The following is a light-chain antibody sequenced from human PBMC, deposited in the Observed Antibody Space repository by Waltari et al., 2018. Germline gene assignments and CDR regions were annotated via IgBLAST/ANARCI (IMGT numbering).Light chain of an antibody. CDR2: AAS. J-gene: IGKJ3*01. V-gene: IGKV1-39*01. CDR3: QQSDHTRFT. Sequence: DIQMTQSPSSLSASVGDRVTITCRASQSISTYLNWYQQKPGKAPKLLIYAASTLQSGVPSRFRGSGSGTDVTLTISSLQPEDFATYYCQQSDHTRFTFGPGT. CDR1: QSISTY.